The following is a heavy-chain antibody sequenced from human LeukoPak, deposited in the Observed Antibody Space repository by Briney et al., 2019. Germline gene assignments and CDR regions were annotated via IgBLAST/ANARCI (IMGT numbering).Heavy chain of an antibody. J-gene: IGHJ4*02. Sequence: GGSLRFSCAASGFTFSSYKMNWVRQAPGKGLEWVSSISSSGDYIYYADSVRGRFTISRVNAKNSLYLQMNSLRAEDTAMYYCARATLAYCAGDCVSRWGQGTLVTVSS. CDR2: ISSSGDYI. V-gene: IGHV3-21*01. CDR1: GFTFSSYK. CDR3: ARATLAYCAGDCVSR. D-gene: IGHD2-21*02.